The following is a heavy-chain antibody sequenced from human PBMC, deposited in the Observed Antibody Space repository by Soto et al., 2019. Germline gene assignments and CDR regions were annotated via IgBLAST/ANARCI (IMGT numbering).Heavy chain of an antibody. CDR3: AKESTSGTPLDY. Sequence: PVGSLRLSCAASGLTFSSYVMTWVRQAPGKGLEWVSAITGSGVSTYYADSVKGRFTISRDNSRNTLYLQMNSLRAEDTAVFYCAKESTSGTPLDYWGQGTLVTVSS. D-gene: IGHD2-2*01. J-gene: IGHJ4*02. CDR2: ITGSGVST. V-gene: IGHV3-23*01. CDR1: GLTFSSYV.